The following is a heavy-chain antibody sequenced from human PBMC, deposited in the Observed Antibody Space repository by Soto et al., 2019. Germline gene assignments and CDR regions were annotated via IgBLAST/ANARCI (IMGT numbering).Heavy chain of an antibody. CDR2: IYPGDSDT. D-gene: IGHD2-15*01. CDR1: GYSITSYW. V-gene: IGHV5-51*01. CDR3: ARPGYCSGGSRKRYYFDY. J-gene: IGHJ4*02. Sequence: PGDSLKISCKGSGYSITSYWIGWVRQMPGKGLEWMGIIYPGDSDTRYSPSFQGQVTISADKSISTAYLQWSSLKASDTAMYYCARPGYCSGGSRKRYYFDYWGQGTLVTVSS.